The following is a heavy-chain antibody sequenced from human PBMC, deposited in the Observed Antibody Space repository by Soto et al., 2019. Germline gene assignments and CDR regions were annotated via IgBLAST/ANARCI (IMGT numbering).Heavy chain of an antibody. J-gene: IGHJ3*02. CDR3: ARQIGDDPFDI. Sequence: PSEILSLTCAVSGGSISTYYWNWIRQSPGKRLEWIGYIYRTGSTHYNPSLNSRVTISLDTSRNKFSLMLNSVTAADTAVYFCARQIGDDPFDIWGQGTMVTVSS. D-gene: IGHD3-3*01. CDR1: GGSISTYY. CDR2: IYRTGST. V-gene: IGHV4-59*01.